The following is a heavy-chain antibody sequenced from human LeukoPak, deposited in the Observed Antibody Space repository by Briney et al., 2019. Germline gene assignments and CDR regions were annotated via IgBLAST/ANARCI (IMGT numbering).Heavy chain of an antibody. CDR2: INNNGVNT. CDR3: ARVGVVAATGNNWFDP. CDR1: GFTFGNYA. D-gene: IGHD2-15*01. V-gene: IGHV3-64*04. Sequence: GGSLRLSCSASGFTFGNYAMHWVRQAARKGLEYVSGINNNGVNTHYADSVKGRFAVSRDNSKNTLYLQMNSLRAEDTAVYYCARVGVVAATGNNWFDPWGQGTLVTVSS. J-gene: IGHJ5*02.